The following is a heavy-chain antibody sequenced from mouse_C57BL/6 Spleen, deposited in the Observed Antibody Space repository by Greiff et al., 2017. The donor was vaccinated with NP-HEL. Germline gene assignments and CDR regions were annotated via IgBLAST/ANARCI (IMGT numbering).Heavy chain of an antibody. CDR3: ASGDYYDYDEGFAY. D-gene: IGHD2-4*01. J-gene: IGHJ3*01. Sequence: DVKLQESGPGLVKPSQSLSLTCSVTGYSITSGYYWNWIRQFPGNKLEWMGYISYDGSNNYNPSLKNRISITRDTSKNQFFLKLNSVTTEDTATYYCASGDYYDYDEGFAYWGQGTLVTVSA. V-gene: IGHV3-6*01. CDR1: GYSITSGYY. CDR2: ISYDGSN.